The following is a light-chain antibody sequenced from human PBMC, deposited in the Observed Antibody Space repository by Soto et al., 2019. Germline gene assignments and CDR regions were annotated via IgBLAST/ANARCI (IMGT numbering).Light chain of an antibody. CDR1: QTISSW. CDR3: QQYNKWPPWT. J-gene: IGKJ1*01. V-gene: IGKV1-5*03. CDR2: KAS. Sequence: DIQMTQSPSSLSASVGDRVTITCRASQTISSWLAWYQQKPGKAPKLLIYKASTLKSGVPSRFSGSGSGTYFILTISSLQSEDFAVYYCQQYNKWPPWTFGQGTKVDIK.